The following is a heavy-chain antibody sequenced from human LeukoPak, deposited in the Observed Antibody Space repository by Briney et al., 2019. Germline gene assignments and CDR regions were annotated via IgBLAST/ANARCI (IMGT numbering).Heavy chain of an antibody. CDR1: GFPFSNYG. CDR2: IRHGGNNE. D-gene: IGHD2-2*01. V-gene: IGHV3-30*02. CDR3: AKSRAPIADPAVFDV. Sequence: GGSLRLSCFGSGFPFSNYGVHWVRQAPDTGLEWVAFIRHGGNNEYYTESVKGRFIISRDNSKRSLYLQMNSLRLEDTAIYYCAKSRAPIADPAVFDVWGQGTMVTVSS. J-gene: IGHJ3*01.